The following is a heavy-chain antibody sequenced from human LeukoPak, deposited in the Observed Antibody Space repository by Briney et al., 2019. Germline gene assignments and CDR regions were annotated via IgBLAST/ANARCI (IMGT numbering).Heavy chain of an antibody. CDR1: GFTFSDYY. CDR2: IRSKAYGGTT. J-gene: IGHJ4*02. CDR3: TRAVGGDYGDY. D-gene: IGHD4-17*01. Sequence: GGSLRLSCAASGFTFSDYYMSWIRQAPGKGLEWVGFIRSKAYGGTTEYAASVKGRFTISRDDSKSIAYLQMNSLKTEDTAVYYCTRAVGGDYGDYWGQGTLVTVSS. V-gene: IGHV3-49*03.